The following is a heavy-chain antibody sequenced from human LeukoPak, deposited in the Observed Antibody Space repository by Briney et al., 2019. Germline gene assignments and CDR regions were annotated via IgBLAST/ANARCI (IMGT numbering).Heavy chain of an antibody. CDR1: GFKFTSYS. CDR3: AKGSRFDY. J-gene: IGHJ4*02. Sequence: QSGRSLRLSCAASGFKFTSYSMNWVRQAPGKGLEWISYISSSGSPIYYADSVKGRFTISRDNAKKSSDLQMTNLTAEDTAVYFCAKGSRFDYWGQGAPVTVSS. CDR2: ISSSGSPI. V-gene: IGHV3-48*04.